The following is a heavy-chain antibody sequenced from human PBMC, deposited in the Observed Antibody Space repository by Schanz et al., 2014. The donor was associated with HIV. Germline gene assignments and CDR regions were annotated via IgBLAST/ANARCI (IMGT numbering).Heavy chain of an antibody. V-gene: IGHV4-34*02. CDR2: INHSGST. D-gene: IGHD2-2*02. CDR1: GGSFSGYY. CDR3: ARGVRRDCRTPDCNTGWFDP. J-gene: IGHJ5*02. Sequence: QVHLQQWGAGLLKPSETLSLTCAVYGGSFSGYYWSWIRQPPGKGLEWIGEINHSGSTNYSPSLKGRVPISVDASKRQFSLNLASVTAADTAVYYCARGVRRDCRTPDCNTGWFDPWGQGTLVTVSS.